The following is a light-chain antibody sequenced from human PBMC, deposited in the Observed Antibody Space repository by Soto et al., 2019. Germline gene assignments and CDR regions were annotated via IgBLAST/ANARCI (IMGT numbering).Light chain of an antibody. CDR1: QGISNY. CDR2: AAS. CDR3: QKYNSAPWT. V-gene: IGKV1-27*01. J-gene: IGKJ1*01. Sequence: DIQMTQSPSSLPTSVGDRVTITCRASQGISNYLAGYQQKPGKVPKLLIYAASTLQSGVPSRFSGSGTGTDYTLPISTLQPEDVATYYCQKYNSAPWTFGQGSKGDIK.